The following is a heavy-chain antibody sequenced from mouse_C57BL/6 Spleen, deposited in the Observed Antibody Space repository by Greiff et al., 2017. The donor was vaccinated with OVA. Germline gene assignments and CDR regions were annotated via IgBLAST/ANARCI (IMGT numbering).Heavy chain of an antibody. V-gene: IGHV5-9*01. CDR1: GFTFSSYT. Sequence: DVKLVESGGGLVKPGGSLKLSCAASGFTFSSYTMSWVRQTPEKRLEWVATISGGGGNTYYPDSVKGRFTISRDNAKNTLYLQMSSLRSEDTALYYCARRMMVTTDYAMDYWGQGTSVTVSS. J-gene: IGHJ4*01. CDR2: ISGGGGNT. D-gene: IGHD2-3*01. CDR3: ARRMMVTTDYAMDY.